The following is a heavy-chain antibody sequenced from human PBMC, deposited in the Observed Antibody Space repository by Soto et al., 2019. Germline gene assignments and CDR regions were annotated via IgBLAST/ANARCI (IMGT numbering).Heavy chain of an antibody. D-gene: IGHD6-13*01. CDR3: ARSSAAGTSYYYYGMDV. V-gene: IGHV1-2*02. Sequence: ASVKVSCKASGYTFTGYYMHWVRQAPGQGLEWMGWINPNSGGTNYAQKFQGRVTMTRDTPISTAYMELSRLRSDDTAVYYCARSSAAGTSYYYYGMDVWGQGTTVTVSS. CDR2: INPNSGGT. CDR1: GYTFTGYY. J-gene: IGHJ6*02.